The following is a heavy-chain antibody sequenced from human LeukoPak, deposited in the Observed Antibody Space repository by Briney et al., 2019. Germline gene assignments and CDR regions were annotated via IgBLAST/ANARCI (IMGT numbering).Heavy chain of an antibody. CDR2: IYYSGGT. Sequence: PPETPSLTSALSLGSISVYYWSSSRETPGKRLESGWYIYYSGGTNYNPSLKNRVNISVDTSKTQFSLKLSSVTAAETAVYYWARADVFRYFDWLDSGYYFDYWGQGTQVTVSS. D-gene: IGHD3-9*01. V-gene: IGHV4-59*01. J-gene: IGHJ4*02. CDR1: LGSISVYY. CDR3: ARADVFRYFDWLDSGYYFDY.